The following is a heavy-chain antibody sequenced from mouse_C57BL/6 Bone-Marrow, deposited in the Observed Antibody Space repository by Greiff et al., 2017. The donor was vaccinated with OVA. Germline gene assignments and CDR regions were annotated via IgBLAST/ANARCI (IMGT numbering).Heavy chain of an antibody. D-gene: IGHD2-3*01. CDR2: IHPTSGST. CDR1: GYTFTSYW. J-gene: IGHJ3*01. Sequence: QVQLQQPGAELVKPGASVKLSCKASGYTFTSYWMHWVKQRPGQGLEWIGMIHPTSGSTNYNEKFKSKATLTVDKSSSTAYMQLSSLTSEDSAVYYCARQGDGYFAWFAYWGQGTLVTVSA. CDR3: ARQGDGYFAWFAY. V-gene: IGHV1-64*01.